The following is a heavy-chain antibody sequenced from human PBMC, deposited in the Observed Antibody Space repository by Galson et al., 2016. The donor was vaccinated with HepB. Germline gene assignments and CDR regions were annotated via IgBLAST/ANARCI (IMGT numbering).Heavy chain of an antibody. CDR3: ARQGDFWSGYYVVYYYGMDV. CDR1: GDSISSRRYY. Sequence: SETLSLTCSVSGDSISSRRYYWGWTRQSPGKGLEWIGSIYYNGYNHYNPSLKSRVTISIDTSKNHFSLNLRSVTAADTAVYYCARQGDFWSGYYVVYYYGMDVWGQGTTVIVSS. CDR2: IYYNGYN. V-gene: IGHV4-39*01. J-gene: IGHJ6*02. D-gene: IGHD3-3*01.